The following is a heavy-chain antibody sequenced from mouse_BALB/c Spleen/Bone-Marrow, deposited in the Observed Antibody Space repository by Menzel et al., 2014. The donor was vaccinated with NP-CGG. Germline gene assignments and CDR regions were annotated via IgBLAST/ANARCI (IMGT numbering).Heavy chain of an antibody. V-gene: IGHV7-3*02. J-gene: IGHJ1*01. D-gene: IGHD1-1*01. CDR3: ARDWNYDIHWFFDV. Sequence: EVKLVESGGGLVQPGGSLRLSCATSGFTFTDYYMSWVRQPPGKALEWLGFIRNKANGYTTEYSASVKGRSTTSRDNSQSILYLQMNVLRPEDIATFYCARDWNYDIHWFFDVLGSGTPVTFSS. CDR1: GFTFTDYY. CDR2: IRNKANGYTT.